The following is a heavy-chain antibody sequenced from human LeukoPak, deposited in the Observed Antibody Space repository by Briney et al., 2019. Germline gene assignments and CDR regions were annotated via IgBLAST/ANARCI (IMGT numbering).Heavy chain of an antibody. CDR1: GFTVSSNY. V-gene: IGHV3-53*01. Sequence: GGSLRLSCAASGFTVSSNYMNWVRQAQGKGLEWVSVIYTGGSTYYADSVKGRFTISRDNSRNTVYLQMNSLRAEDTAVYYCARDLGSNWFDPWGQGTLVTVSS. CDR2: IYTGGST. CDR3: ARDLGSNWFDP. J-gene: IGHJ5*02.